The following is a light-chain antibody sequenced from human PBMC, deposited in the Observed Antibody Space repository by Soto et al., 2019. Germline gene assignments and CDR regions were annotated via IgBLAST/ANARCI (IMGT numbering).Light chain of an antibody. Sequence: ILMTQSPSTLSASLVGRVTITCRASQSISTWLAWYQQKPGKAPKLLIYKVSNLESGVPSRFSGSGSGTEFTLTISSLQPDDFATYYCQQYNSYPWTFGQGTKVDI. J-gene: IGKJ1*01. CDR1: QSISTW. V-gene: IGKV1-5*03. CDR3: QQYNSYPWT. CDR2: KVS.